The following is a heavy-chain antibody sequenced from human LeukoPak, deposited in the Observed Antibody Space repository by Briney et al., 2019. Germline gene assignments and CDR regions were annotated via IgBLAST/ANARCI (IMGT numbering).Heavy chain of an antibody. CDR2: INPNSGGT. Sequence: GASVKVSCKASGYSFTTYGMNWVPQAPGQGLEWMGWINPNSGGTNYAQKFQGRVTMTRDTSISTAYMELSRLRSDDTAVYYCARADRAAAGAPDYWGQGTLVTVSS. CDR1: GYSFTTYG. J-gene: IGHJ4*02. D-gene: IGHD6-13*01. CDR3: ARADRAAAGAPDY. V-gene: IGHV1-2*02.